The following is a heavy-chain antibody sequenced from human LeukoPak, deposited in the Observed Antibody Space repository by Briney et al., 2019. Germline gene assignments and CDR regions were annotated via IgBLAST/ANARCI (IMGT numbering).Heavy chain of an antibody. Sequence: ASVKVSCKASGYTFTSYDINWVRQATGQGLEWMGWMNPNSGNTGYAQKFQGRVTITRNTSISTAYMELSSLRSEDTAVYYCARGDIAAAGNFDYWGQGTLVTVSS. J-gene: IGHJ4*02. D-gene: IGHD6-13*01. CDR2: MNPNSGNT. V-gene: IGHV1-8*03. CDR3: ARGDIAAAGNFDY. CDR1: GYTFTSYD.